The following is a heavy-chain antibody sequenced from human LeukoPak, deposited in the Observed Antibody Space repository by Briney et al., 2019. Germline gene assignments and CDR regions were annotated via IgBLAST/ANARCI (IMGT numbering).Heavy chain of an antibody. CDR1: GGTFSSYA. Sequence: ASVKVSCKASGGTFSSYAISWVRQAPGQGLEWMGGIIPIFGTANYAQKFQGRVTITADESTSTAYMELSSLRSEDTAMYYCARDPGSSGWPKYYFDYWGQGTLVTVSS. CDR3: ARDPGSSGWPKYYFDY. CDR2: IIPIFGTA. V-gene: IGHV1-69*13. J-gene: IGHJ4*02. D-gene: IGHD6-19*01.